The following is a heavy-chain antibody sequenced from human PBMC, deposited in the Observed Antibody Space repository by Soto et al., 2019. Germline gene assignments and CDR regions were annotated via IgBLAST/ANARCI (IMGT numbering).Heavy chain of an antibody. CDR3: AREPHSSSIDY. CDR2: IYYSRSP. J-gene: IGHJ4*02. CDR1: GGSISGGDYC. V-gene: IGHV4-31*03. D-gene: IGHD6-13*01. Sequence: SETLSLTCTVSGGSISGGDYCWSWIRQHPGKGLKGIGYIYYSRSPYYTPSLKSRVTISVDTSKNQFSLKLSSVTAADTAVDYRAREPHSSSIDYWGQGTLVTVSS.